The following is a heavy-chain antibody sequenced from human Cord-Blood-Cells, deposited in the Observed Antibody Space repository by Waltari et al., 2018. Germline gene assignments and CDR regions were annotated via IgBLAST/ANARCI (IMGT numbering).Heavy chain of an antibody. CDR2: IIPIFGKA. CDR1: GGTFSSYA. Sequence: QVQLVQSGAEVKKPGSSVKVSCKAAGGTFSSYAISWVRQAPGQGLEWMGGIIPIFGKANDAQKFQGRVTITPDESTSTAYMELSSLRSEDTAVYYCASKKMGSSSWFDYWGQGTLVTVSS. V-gene: IGHV1-69*01. J-gene: IGHJ4*02. D-gene: IGHD6-13*01. CDR3: ASKKMGSSSWFDY.